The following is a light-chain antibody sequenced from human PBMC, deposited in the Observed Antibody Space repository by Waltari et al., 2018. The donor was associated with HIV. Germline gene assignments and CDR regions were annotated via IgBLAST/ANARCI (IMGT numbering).Light chain of an antibody. Sequence: QSALTQPASVSGSPGQSITIPCTGTSSDLGGYNYVSWYQQHPGKAPKLMIYEVSNRPSGVSNRFSGSKSGNTASLTISGLQTEDEADYYCSSYTSSGTWVFGGGTKLTVL. V-gene: IGLV2-14*01. CDR3: SSYTSSGTWV. J-gene: IGLJ3*02. CDR2: EVS. CDR1: SSDLGGYNY.